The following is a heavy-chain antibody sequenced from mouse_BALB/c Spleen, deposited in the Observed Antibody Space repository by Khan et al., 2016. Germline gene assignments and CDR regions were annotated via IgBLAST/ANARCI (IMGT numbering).Heavy chain of an antibody. Sequence: EVQLQESGPGLVKPSQSLSLTCTVTGYSITSDYAWNWIRQFPGNKLEWMGYIDSSGSTTYNPYLKSRVSITRDTSQNTIFLQLHSVTTEDTDTYYCETPDDLFVYWGQGTLVTVSA. V-gene: IGHV3-2*02. CDR1: GYSITSDYA. CDR3: ETPDDLFVY. J-gene: IGHJ3*01. CDR2: IDSSGST.